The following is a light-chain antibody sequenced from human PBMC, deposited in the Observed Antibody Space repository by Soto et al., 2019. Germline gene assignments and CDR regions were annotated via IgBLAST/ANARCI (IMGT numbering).Light chain of an antibody. V-gene: IGKV3-20*01. CDR1: QSVRSTF. CDR2: GAS. J-gene: IGKJ2*01. Sequence: EVVLTQSPGTLSLSPGERVTLSCRTSQSVRSTFLAWYQQKPGQAPRPLIYGASTRATGIPDRFSGSGSGKDFTLTISRLEPEDFAVYYCQQYDTSPPPYSFGQGTKLEIK. CDR3: QQYDTSPPPYS.